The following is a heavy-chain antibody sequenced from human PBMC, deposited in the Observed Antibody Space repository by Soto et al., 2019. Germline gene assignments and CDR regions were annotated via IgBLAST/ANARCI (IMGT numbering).Heavy chain of an antibody. CDR3: ARRTGSLTGFDY. V-gene: IGHV5-51*01. CDR1: GYNFTNHW. D-gene: IGHD6-13*01. CDR2: FFLADSDT. Sequence: GESLKISCKGSGYNFTNHWIDWVRQMAAKGLEWTGIFFLADSDTRHSPSFQGQVTISADKSISTAYLQWSSLKASDTATYYCARRTGSLTGFDYWGQGTLVTVSS. J-gene: IGHJ4*02.